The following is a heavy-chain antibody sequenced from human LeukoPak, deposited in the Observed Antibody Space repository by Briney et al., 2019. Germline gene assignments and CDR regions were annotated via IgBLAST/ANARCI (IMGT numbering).Heavy chain of an antibody. CDR1: GFTFSSYS. CDR2: ISSSSSTI. Sequence: PGGSLRLSCAASGFTFSSYSMNWVRQAPGKGLEWVSYISSSSSTIYYADSVKGRFTISRDNAKNSLYLQMNSLRAEDTAVYYCARCYSSGWYAEVGDYYYYMDVWGKGTTVTVSS. J-gene: IGHJ6*03. V-gene: IGHV3-48*01. D-gene: IGHD6-19*01. CDR3: ARCYSSGWYAEVGDYYYYMDV.